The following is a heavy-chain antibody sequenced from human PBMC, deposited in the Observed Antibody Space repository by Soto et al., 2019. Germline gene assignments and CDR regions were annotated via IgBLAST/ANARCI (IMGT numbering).Heavy chain of an antibody. CDR3: ARWPDGYYYYGMDV. J-gene: IGHJ6*02. CDR2: MNPNSGNT. Sequence: QVQLVQSGAEVKKPGASVKVSCKASGYTFTSYDINWVRQATGQGREWMGWMNPNSGNTGYAQKFQGRVTMTRNTSISTAYMELSSLRSEDTAGYYCARWPDGYYYYGMDVWGQGTTVTVSS. V-gene: IGHV1-8*01. CDR1: GYTFTSYD.